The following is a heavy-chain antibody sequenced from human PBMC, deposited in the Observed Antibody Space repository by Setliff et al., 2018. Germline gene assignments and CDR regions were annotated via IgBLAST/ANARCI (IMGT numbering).Heavy chain of an antibody. CDR1: GYIFTSYG. V-gene: IGHV1-18*01. CDR3: VREGVDRRSSTDYRYYMDV. Sequence: ASVKVSCKASGYIFTSYGFSWVRQAPGQGLEWMGWISTYNGKTNYAQKFQGRVTIITDESTSTAYMQLSSLGSDDTAVYYCVREGVDRRSSTDYRYYMDVWGEGTTVTVSS. CDR2: ISTYNGKT. D-gene: IGHD5-12*01. J-gene: IGHJ6*03.